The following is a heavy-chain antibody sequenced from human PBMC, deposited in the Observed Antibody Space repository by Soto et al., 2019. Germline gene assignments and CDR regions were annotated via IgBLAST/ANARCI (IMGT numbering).Heavy chain of an antibody. Sequence: GGSLRLSCAASGFTFSSYWMHWVRQAPGKGLVWVSRINSDGSSTSYADSVKGRFTISRDNAKNTLYLQMNSLRAEDTAVYYCASDYDFWSGTFDYWGQGTLVTVSS. J-gene: IGHJ4*02. CDR2: INSDGSST. D-gene: IGHD3-3*01. CDR1: GFTFSSYW. V-gene: IGHV3-74*01. CDR3: ASDYDFWSGTFDY.